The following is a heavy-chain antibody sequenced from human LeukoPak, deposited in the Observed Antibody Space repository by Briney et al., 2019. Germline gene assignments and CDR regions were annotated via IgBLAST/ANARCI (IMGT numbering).Heavy chain of an antibody. CDR1: GFTFSSYW. V-gene: IGHV3-7*03. CDR3: AKDLATVTTAAFDI. D-gene: IGHD4-17*01. CDR2: IKQDGSEK. J-gene: IGHJ3*02. Sequence: GGSLRLSCAASGFTFSSYWMSWVRQAPGKGLEWVANIKQDGSEKYYVDSVKGRFTISRDNAKNSLYLQMNSLRAEDTALYYCAKDLATVTTAAFDIWGQGTMVTVSS.